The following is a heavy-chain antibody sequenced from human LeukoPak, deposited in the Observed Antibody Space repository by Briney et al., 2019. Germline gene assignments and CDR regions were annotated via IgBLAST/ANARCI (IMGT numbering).Heavy chain of an antibody. J-gene: IGHJ4*02. Sequence: GGSLRLSCAASGFTISTYSMSWVRQAPVKGLDWVSAISGSGTTTYYADSVKGRLTISRDISKNTLYLQMNSLRAEDTAVYYCAKPLSAASGTDFHYWGQGTLVTVSS. V-gene: IGHV3-23*01. D-gene: IGHD6-13*01. CDR2: ISGSGTTT. CDR1: GFTISTYS. CDR3: AKPLSAASGTDFHY.